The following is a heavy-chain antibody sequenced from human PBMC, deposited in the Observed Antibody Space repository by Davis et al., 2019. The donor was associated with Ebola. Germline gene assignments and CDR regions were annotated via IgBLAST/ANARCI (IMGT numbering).Heavy chain of an antibody. CDR3: TRRRDDIVVVPAALYGMDV. CDR1: GFTFSGSA. Sequence: GESLKISCAASGFTFSGSAMHWVRQASGKGLEWVGRIRSKANSYATAYAASVKGRFTISRDDSKNTAYLQMNSLKTEDTAVYYCTRRRDDIVVVPAALYGMDVWGQGTTVTVSS. J-gene: IGHJ6*02. CDR2: IRSKANSYAT. D-gene: IGHD2-2*01. V-gene: IGHV3-73*01.